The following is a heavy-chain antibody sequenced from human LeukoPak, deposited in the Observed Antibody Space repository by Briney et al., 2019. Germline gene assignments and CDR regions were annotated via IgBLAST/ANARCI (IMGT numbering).Heavy chain of an antibody. Sequence: PSETLSLTCAVYGGSFRDYYWSWMRPPPPKGLEWMGEINHSGSTNYNPSLKSRVTISVGTAKDQFSLKLSSVTAADTAVYYCARGRITYYYGSGSYYYHRSGFDPWGQGTLVTVSS. CDR2: INHSGST. V-gene: IGHV4-34*01. CDR3: ARGRITYYYGSGSYYYHRSGFDP. D-gene: IGHD3-10*01. J-gene: IGHJ5*02. CDR1: GGSFRDYY.